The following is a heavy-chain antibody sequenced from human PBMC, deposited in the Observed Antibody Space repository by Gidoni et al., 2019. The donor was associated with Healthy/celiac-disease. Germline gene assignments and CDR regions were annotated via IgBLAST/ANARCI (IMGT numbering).Heavy chain of an antibody. V-gene: IGHV1-69*06. CDR2: IIPIFGTA. CDR1: GGPFSRYA. J-gene: IGHJ3*02. Sequence: QVQLVQSGAEVKKPGSSVKVSCKASGGPFSRYAISWVRQAPGQGLEWMGGIIPIFGTANYEQKCQGRVTITADKSTSTAYMELSSLRSEDTAVYYCANDYGDYAGSFDIWGQGTMVTVSS. CDR3: ANDYGDYAGSFDI. D-gene: IGHD4-17*01.